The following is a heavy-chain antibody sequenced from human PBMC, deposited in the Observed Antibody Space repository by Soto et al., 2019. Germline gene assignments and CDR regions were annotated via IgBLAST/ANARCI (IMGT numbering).Heavy chain of an antibody. J-gene: IGHJ4*02. CDR3: ARGSGGGDWDYYFDY. CDR2: IIPIFGTA. V-gene: IGHV1-69*13. Sequence: GASVKVSCKASGGTFSSYAISWVRQAPGQGLEWMGGIIPIFGTANYAQKFQGRVTITADESTSTAYMELSSLRSEDTAVYYCARGSGGGDWDYYFDYWGQGTLVTVSS. CDR1: GGTFSSYA. D-gene: IGHD2-21*02.